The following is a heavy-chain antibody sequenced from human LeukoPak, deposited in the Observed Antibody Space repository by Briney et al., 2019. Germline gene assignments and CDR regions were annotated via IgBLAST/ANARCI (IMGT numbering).Heavy chain of an antibody. CDR2: INHSGST. J-gene: IGHJ5*02. V-gene: IGHV4-34*01. CDR1: GGSFSGYY. D-gene: IGHD2-8*02. Sequence: SETLSLPCSVYGGSFSGYYWRWIRQPPGKAREGIGEINHSGSTNYNPSLKSRVTISVDTSKNQFSLKLSSVTAADTAVYYCALEVDPLNWFDPWGQGTLVTVSS. CDR3: ALEVDPLNWFDP.